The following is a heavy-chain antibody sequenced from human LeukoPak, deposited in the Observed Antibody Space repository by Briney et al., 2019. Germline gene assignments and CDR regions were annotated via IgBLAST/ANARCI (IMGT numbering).Heavy chain of an antibody. CDR1: GYAFNDFT. J-gene: IGHJ4*02. V-gene: IGHV3-43*01. CDR2: ISGDGGSI. D-gene: IGHD6-19*01. Sequence: PGGSLRLSCAVSGYAFNDFTMHCVRQPPGKGLEWISLISGDGGSIYYADSVKGRFTISRDKSRDSLSLYLQMNSLRADDSALYYCAKEHISGWPNFDSWGQGTLVTVSS. CDR3: AKEHISGWPNFDS.